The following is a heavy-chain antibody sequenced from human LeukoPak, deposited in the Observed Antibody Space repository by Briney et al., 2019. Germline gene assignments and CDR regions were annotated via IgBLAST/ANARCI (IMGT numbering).Heavy chain of an antibody. V-gene: IGHV3-15*01. CDR3: ATDDVGGY. Sequence: GGSLRLSCAASGFTFSHAWMHWVRQPPGKGLEWVGRLKRKTDGGTPDYAAPVKGRFTTSGDDSRNTLYLQMNRLKTEDTAVYYCATDDVGGYWGQGTLVTVSS. D-gene: IGHD4-23*01. CDR1: GFTFSHAW. J-gene: IGHJ4*02. CDR2: LKRKTDGGTP.